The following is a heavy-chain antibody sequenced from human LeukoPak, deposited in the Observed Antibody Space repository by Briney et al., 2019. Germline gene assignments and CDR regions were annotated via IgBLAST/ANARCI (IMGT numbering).Heavy chain of an antibody. D-gene: IGHD6-25*01. CDR2: ISYDGSNK. CDR3: AINPGATWPFLYYDGMDV. J-gene: IGHJ6*01. V-gene: IGHV3-30-3*01. Sequence: GRSLRLSCAASGFTFSSYAMHWVRQAPGKGLEWVAVISYDGSNKYYADSVKGPFTISRDNSKEPLYLQMNSLRAHDAAVNYCAINPGATWPFLYYDGMDVWRQGGT. CDR1: GFTFSSYA.